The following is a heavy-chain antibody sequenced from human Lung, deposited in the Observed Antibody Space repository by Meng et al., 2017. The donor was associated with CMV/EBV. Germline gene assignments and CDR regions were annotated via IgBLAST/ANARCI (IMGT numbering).Heavy chain of an antibody. CDR2: ISWDGGST. CDR1: GFTFDDYT. J-gene: IGHJ6*02. CDR3: AEAGHVDTSSCMDV. V-gene: IGHV3-43*01. D-gene: IGHD5-18*01. Sequence: GESMKISCAASGFTFDDYTMHWVRQAPGKGLEWVSLISWDGGSTYYADSVKGRFTISRDNSKNSLYLQMNSLRTEDTALYYCAEAGHVDTSSCMDVWGQGXTVTVSS.